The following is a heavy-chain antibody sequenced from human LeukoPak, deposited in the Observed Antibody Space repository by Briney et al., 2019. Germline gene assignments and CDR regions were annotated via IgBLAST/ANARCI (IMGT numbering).Heavy chain of an antibody. V-gene: IGHV3-21*01. CDR3: ARSGKYCGGDCYPAEYFQH. J-gene: IGHJ1*01. D-gene: IGHD2-21*02. CDR2: VSSSSSYM. Sequence: GGSLRLSCAASGFTFSSYSMNWVRQAPGKGLEWVSSVSSSSSYMYYADSVKGRFTISRDNAKNSLYLQMNSLRAEDTAVYYCARSGKYCGGDCYPAEYFQHWGQGTLVTVSS. CDR1: GFTFSSYS.